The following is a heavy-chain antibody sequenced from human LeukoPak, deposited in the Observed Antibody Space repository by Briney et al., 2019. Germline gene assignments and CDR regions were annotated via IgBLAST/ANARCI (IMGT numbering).Heavy chain of an antibody. CDR3: ARVFRDDILAIYYMDV. CDR2: IYYSGST. Sequence: SETLSLTCTVSGGSISSYYWSWIRQPPGKGLEWIGYIYYSGSTNYNPSLKSRVTISVDTSKNQFSLKLSSVTAADTAVYYCARVFRDDILAIYYMDVWGKGTTVTISS. J-gene: IGHJ6*03. CDR1: GGSISSYY. V-gene: IGHV4-59*01. D-gene: IGHD3-9*01.